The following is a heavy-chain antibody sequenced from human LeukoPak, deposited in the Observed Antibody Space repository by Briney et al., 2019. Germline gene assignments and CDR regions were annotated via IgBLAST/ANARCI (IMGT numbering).Heavy chain of an antibody. J-gene: IGHJ4*02. V-gene: IGHV3-23*01. CDR2: IIGSGGST. D-gene: IGHD6-19*01. CDR1: GFTFSSYV. Sequence: GGSLRLSCAACGFTFSSYVMRWLGQAPGKGREGVSAIIGSGGSTYYADSVKGRFTIIRDNSKNTLYLQMNSLRAEDTAVYYCAKDFVTAVAGRGLFDYWGQGTLVTVSS. CDR3: AKDFVTAVAGRGLFDY.